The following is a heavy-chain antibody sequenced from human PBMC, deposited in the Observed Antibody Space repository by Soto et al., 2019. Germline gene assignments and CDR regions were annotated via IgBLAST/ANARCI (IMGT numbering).Heavy chain of an antibody. CDR1: GFTFSSYG. V-gene: IGHV3-30*03. CDR2: ISYDGSNK. Sequence: GGSLRLSCAASGFTFSSYGMHWVRQAPGKGLEWVAVISYDGSNKYYADSVKGRFTISRDNSKNSLYLQMNSLRAEDTAVYYCARDGPTTVTEYYYYGMDVWGQGTTVTVSS. J-gene: IGHJ6*02. CDR3: ARDGPTTVTEYYYYGMDV. D-gene: IGHD4-17*01.